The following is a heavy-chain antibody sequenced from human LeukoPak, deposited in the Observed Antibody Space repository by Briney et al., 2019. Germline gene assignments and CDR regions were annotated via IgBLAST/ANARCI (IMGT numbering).Heavy chain of an antibody. CDR2: IYYSGST. CDR3: ARGWYDFWCGYDFWFDH. V-gene: IGHV4-59*01. Sequence: PSETLSLTCTVSGGSISSYYWSWIRQPPGKGLEWIGYIYYSGSTNYNPSLKSRVTISVDTSKNQFSLKLSSVTAADTAVYYCARGWYDFWCGYDFWFDHWGQGTLVTVSS. J-gene: IGHJ5*02. D-gene: IGHD3-3*01. CDR1: GGSISSYY.